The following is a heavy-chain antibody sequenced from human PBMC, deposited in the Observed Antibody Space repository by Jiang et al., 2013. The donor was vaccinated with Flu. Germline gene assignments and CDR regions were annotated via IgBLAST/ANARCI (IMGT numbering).Heavy chain of an antibody. D-gene: IGHD5-24*01. J-gene: IGHJ4*02. Sequence: SWVRQAPGQGLEWMGGIIPIFGTANYAQKFQGRVTITADESTSTAYMELSSLRSEDTAVYYCARRQLRPDGYNHFDYWGQGTLVTVSS. V-gene: IGHV1-69*01. CDR3: ARRQLRPDGYNHFDY. CDR2: IIPIFGTA.